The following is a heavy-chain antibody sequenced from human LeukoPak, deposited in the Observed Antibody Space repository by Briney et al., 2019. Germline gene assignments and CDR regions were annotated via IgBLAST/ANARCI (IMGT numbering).Heavy chain of an antibody. V-gene: IGHV3-23*01. CDR2: ISGSGGST. CDR3: AKYYYDSSGYSDY. J-gene: IGHJ4*02. D-gene: IGHD3-22*01. CDR1: GFTISSYA. Sequence: GGSLRLSCAASGFTISSYAMSWVRQAPGKGLEWGSAISGSGGSTYYADSVKGRFTISRDNSKNTLYLQMNSLRAEDTAVYYCAKYYYDSSGYSDYWGQGTLVTVSS.